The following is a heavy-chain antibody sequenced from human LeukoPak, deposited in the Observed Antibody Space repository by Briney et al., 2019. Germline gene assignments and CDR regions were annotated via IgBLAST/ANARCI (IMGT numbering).Heavy chain of an antibody. J-gene: IGHJ4*02. CDR2: INSDGGST. V-gene: IGHV3-43*01. Sequence: PGGSLRLSCAASGFTFDAYTMHWVRQGPGKGLEWVSLINSDGGSTYYADSVKGRFTISRDNSKNSLYLQMNSLRTEDTAFYYCAKDEGHSYGPYFDYWGQGTLVTVSS. CDR1: GFTFDAYT. CDR3: AKDEGHSYGPYFDY. D-gene: IGHD5-18*01.